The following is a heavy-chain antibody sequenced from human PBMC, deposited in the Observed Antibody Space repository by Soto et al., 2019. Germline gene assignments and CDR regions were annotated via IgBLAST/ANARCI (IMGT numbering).Heavy chain of an antibody. CDR2: IFYSGST. Sequence: SETLSLTCTVSGGSISSGDSYWSWIRQPPGKGLEWIGYIFYSGSTHYNPSLKSRVTISVDTSKNQFSLKLSSVNAADTAVYYCARDPRPTSSNDFWSGYFDYWGQGALVTVSS. V-gene: IGHV4-30-4*01. D-gene: IGHD3-3*01. J-gene: IGHJ4*02. CDR3: ARDPRPTSSNDFWSGYFDY. CDR1: GGSISSGDSY.